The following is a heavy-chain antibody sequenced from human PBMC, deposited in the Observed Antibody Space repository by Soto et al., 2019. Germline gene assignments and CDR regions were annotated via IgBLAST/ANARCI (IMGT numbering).Heavy chain of an antibody. CDR3: ASDREDGSGTKSTWFDS. D-gene: IGHD3-10*01. CDR2: TIPSFDTP. V-gene: IGHV1-69*01. J-gene: IGHJ5*01. CDR1: GGTFGNLG. Sequence: QMQLVQSGAEVKKPGSSVKISCKASGGTFGNLGISWLRQAPGQGLEWMGGTIPSFDTPHYAEKFRDRVTITADATTTAYLELTSLTSADTATYYCASDREDGSGTKSTWFDSWGQGTLVTVSS.